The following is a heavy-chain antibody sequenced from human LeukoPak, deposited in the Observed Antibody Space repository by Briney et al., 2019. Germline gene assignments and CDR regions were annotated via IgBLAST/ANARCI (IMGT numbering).Heavy chain of an antibody. Sequence: GASVEVSCKASGYTFTSYYMHWVRQAPGQGLEWMGIINPSGGSTSYAQKFQGRVTMTRDMSTSTVYMELSSLRSEDTAVYYCARGITMSYYMDVWGKGTTVTISS. CDR1: GYTFTSYY. J-gene: IGHJ6*03. V-gene: IGHV1-46*01. CDR2: INPSGGST. CDR3: ARGITMSYYMDV. D-gene: IGHD3-22*01.